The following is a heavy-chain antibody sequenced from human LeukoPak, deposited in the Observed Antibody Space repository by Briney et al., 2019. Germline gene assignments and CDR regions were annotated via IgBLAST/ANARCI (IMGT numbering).Heavy chain of an antibody. V-gene: IGHV4-61*02. Sequence: SETLSLTCTVSGGSISSSSYYWSWIRQPAGKGLEWIGRIYTSGSTNYNPSLKSRVTMSVDTSKNQFSLKLSSVTAADTAVYYCARDMVRGVIDYWGQGTLVTVSS. J-gene: IGHJ4*02. D-gene: IGHD3-10*01. CDR1: GGSISSSSYY. CDR2: IYTSGST. CDR3: ARDMVRGVIDY.